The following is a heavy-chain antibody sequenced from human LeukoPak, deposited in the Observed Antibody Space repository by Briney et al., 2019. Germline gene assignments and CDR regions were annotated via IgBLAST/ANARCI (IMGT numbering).Heavy chain of an antibody. CDR2: ISSSSSYI. D-gene: IGHD4-11*01. V-gene: IGHV3-21*01. J-gene: IGHJ6*03. Sequence: NPWGSLRLSCEASGFTFSSYSMKWVRQAPGKGLEWVSSISSSSSYIYYADSLKGRFTISRDNAKNSLYLQMSSLRAEDTAVYYCTRVEETATTAAIIRKYSYYYYYMDVWGKGNTVTVSS. CDR1: GFTFSSYS. CDR3: TRVEETATTAAIIRKYSYYYYYMDV.